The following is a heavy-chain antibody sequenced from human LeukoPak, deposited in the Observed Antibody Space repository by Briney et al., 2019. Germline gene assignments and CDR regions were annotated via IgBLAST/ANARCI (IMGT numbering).Heavy chain of an antibody. CDR3: ARAVDTAMVNYYYYYGMDV. CDR1: GYTFTSYG. J-gene: IGHJ6*02. V-gene: IGHV1-69*04. D-gene: IGHD5-18*01. CDR2: IIPILGIA. Sequence: VASVKVSCKASGYTFTSYGISWVRQAPGQGLEWMGRIIPILGIANYAQKFQGRVTITADKSTSTAYMELSSLRSEDTAVYYCARAVDTAMVNYYYYYGMDVWGQGTTVTVSS.